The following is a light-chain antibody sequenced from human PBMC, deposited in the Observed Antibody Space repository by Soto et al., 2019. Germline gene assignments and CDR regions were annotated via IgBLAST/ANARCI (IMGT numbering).Light chain of an antibody. CDR3: QQSYMDPIT. CDR2: DAS. Sequence: DIVMTQTPLSSPVTLGQPASISCKSSQSLVHRDGNTYLSWYQKKPGKAPNLLIYDASRLQSGVPSRFSGSGGGTDFTLSISSVQPEDFATYFCQQSYMDPITFGQGTRLEIK. CDR1: QSLVHRDGNTY. J-gene: IGKJ5*01. V-gene: IGKV2-24*01.